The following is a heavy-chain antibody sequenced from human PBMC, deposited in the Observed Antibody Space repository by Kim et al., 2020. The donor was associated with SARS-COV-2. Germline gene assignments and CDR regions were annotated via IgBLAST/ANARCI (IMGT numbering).Heavy chain of an antibody. V-gene: IGHV3-30*02. J-gene: IGHJ4*02. CDR3: TIFGY. Sequence: DGDNEYYADSVKGRFSVSRDDSKNTLYLQMNSLRVEDTAVYYCTIFGYWGQGTLASVS. CDR2: DGDNE.